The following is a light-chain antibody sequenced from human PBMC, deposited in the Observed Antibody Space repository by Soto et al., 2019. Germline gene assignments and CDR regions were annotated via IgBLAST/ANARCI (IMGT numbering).Light chain of an antibody. V-gene: IGKV3-20*01. Sequence: EIVLTQSPGTLSLSPGERATLSCRASHSVSSSYLAWYQQKPGQAPRLLMYGASSRATGIPDRFSGSGSGTDFTLTISRLEPEDIAVYYCQQYGSSPWTFGQGTQVEIK. CDR3: QQYGSSPWT. J-gene: IGKJ1*01. CDR1: HSVSSSY. CDR2: GAS.